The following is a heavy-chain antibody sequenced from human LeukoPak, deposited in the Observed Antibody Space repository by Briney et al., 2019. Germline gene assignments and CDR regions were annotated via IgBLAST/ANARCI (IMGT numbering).Heavy chain of an antibody. J-gene: IGHJ6*04. V-gene: IGHV3-48*03. CDR2: ISSSGSTI. CDR3: AELGITMIGGV. CDR1: GFTFSSYE. Sequence: GGSLRLSCAPSGFTFSSYEMNCGREAPGGGLEWVSYISSSGSTIYYADSVKGRFTISRDNAKNTLYLQMNSLRAEDTAVYYCAELGITMIGGVWGKGTTVTISS. D-gene: IGHD3-10*02.